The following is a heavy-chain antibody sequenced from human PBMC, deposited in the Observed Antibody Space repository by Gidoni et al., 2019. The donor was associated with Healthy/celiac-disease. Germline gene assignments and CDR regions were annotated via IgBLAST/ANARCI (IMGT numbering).Heavy chain of an antibody. CDR2: MNPKRGNT. CDR1: GYTFTSYD. J-gene: IGHJ4*02. CDR3: AGLGGGGSYLRSDY. V-gene: IGHV1-8*01. Sequence: QAQLVQSGAEVKKPGASVKVSCMASGYTFTSYDINWVRQATGQGLEWRGWMNPKRGNTGYEQKFQARATIPGNTSRSKAYMVLIGVVDEGTPFYTLAGLGGGGSYLRSDYWGQRTLVTVSS. D-gene: IGHD1-26*01.